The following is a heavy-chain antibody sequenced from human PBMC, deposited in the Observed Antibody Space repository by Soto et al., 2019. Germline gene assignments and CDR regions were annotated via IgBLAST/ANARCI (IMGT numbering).Heavy chain of an antibody. CDR1: GGSVGSGSFC. V-gene: IGHV4-61*01. J-gene: IGHJ5*02. CDR2: NYYSGST. Sequence: SESLSLACTVSGGSVGSGSFCWSWIRQPAGKGLEGIGYNYYSGSTNYNPSLKSRVTISGDTSKSQSSLKLSSLTAADTAVYFCARAYGSGSYYIVRWFDPWGQGTLVTVSS. D-gene: IGHD3-10*01. CDR3: ARAYGSGSYYIVRWFDP.